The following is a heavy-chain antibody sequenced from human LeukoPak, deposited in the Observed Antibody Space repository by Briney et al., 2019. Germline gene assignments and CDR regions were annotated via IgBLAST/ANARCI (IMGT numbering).Heavy chain of an antibody. CDR2: IYYSGSI. V-gene: IGHV4-59*01. Sequence: SETLSLTCAVSGGSISSYYWSWIRQPPGKGLEWIGYIYYSGSINCNPSLKSRVTISVDTSKNQFSLKLSSVTAADTAVYYCARAGYYDSSGYLDYWGQGTLVTVSS. CDR3: ARAGYYDSSGYLDY. J-gene: IGHJ4*02. D-gene: IGHD3-22*01. CDR1: GGSISSYY.